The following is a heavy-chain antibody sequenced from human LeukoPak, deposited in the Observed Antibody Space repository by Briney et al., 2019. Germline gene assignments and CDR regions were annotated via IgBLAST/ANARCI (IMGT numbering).Heavy chain of an antibody. CDR2: IYYSGST. V-gene: IGHV4-59*12. J-gene: IGHJ5*02. Sequence: SETLSLTCTVSGGSISSYYWSWIRQPPGKGLEWIGYIYYSGSTNYNPSLKSRVTISVDTSKNQFSLKLSSVTAADTAVYYCARDRYCSGGSCSNWFDPWGQGTLVTVSS. D-gene: IGHD2-15*01. CDR3: ARDRYCSGGSCSNWFDP. CDR1: GGSISSYY.